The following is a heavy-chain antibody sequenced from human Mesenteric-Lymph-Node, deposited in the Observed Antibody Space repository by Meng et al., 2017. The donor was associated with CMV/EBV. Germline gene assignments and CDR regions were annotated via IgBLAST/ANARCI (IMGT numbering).Heavy chain of an antibody. Sequence: SVKVSCKASGGAFSSYAISWVRQAPGQGLEWMGGIIPILGIANYAQKFQGRVTITADKSTSTAYMELSSLRSEDTAVYYCASPTLQRERPDWFAGYYYGMDVWGQGTTVTVPS. V-gene: IGHV1-69*10. CDR2: IIPILGIA. CDR1: GGAFSSYA. J-gene: IGHJ6*02. D-gene: IGHD1-1*01. CDR3: ASPTLQRERPDWFAGYYYGMDV.